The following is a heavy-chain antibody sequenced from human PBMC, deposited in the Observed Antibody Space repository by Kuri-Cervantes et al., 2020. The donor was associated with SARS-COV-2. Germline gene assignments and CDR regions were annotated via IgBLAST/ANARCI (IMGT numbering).Heavy chain of an antibody. CDR1: GGSISSSSYY. CDR2: IYTSGNT. CDR3: AREVDYYSSGGYMDV. D-gene: IGHD5/OR15-5a*01. Sequence: SETLSLTCTVSGGSISSSSYYWGWIRQPPGKGLEWIGRIYTSGNTNYNPSLKSRVTMSVDTSKNQFSLKLNSVTAADTAVYYCAREVDYYSSGGYMDVWGKGTTVTVSS. J-gene: IGHJ6*03. V-gene: IGHV4-39*07.